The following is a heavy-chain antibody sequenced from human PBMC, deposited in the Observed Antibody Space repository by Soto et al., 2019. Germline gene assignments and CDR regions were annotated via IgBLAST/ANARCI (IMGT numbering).Heavy chain of an antibody. CDR1: GGSISSGGYY. CDR2: IYYSGRT. J-gene: IGHJ5*02. CDR3: ATSLAARTGWFDP. D-gene: IGHD6-6*01. Sequence: QVQLQESGPGLVKPSQTLSLTCTVSGGSISSGGYYWSWIRQHPGKGLEWLGNIYYSGRTFYNPSLKSRVTISLDTSNNQFSLKLTSVTAADTAVYYCATSLAARTGWFDPWGQGTLVTVSS. V-gene: IGHV4-31*03.